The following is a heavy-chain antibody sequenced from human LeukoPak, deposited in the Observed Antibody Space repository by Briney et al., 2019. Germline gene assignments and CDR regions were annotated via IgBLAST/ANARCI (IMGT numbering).Heavy chain of an antibody. J-gene: IGHJ4*02. CDR3: ASLYSSSLGGDY. Sequence: ASVKVPCKASGYTSTSYDINWVRQATGQGLEWMGWMNPNSGNTGYAQKFQGRVTITRNTSISTAYMELSSLRSEDTAVYYCASLYSSSLGGDYWGQGTLVTVSS. V-gene: IGHV1-8*03. CDR2: MNPNSGNT. D-gene: IGHD6-6*01. CDR1: GYTSTSYD.